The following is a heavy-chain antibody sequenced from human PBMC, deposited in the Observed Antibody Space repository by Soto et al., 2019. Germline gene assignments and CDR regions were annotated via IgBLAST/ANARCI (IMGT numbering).Heavy chain of an antibody. Sequence: SETLSLTCAVSGGSISSGGYSWSWIRQPLGKGLEWIGYIYHSGSTYYNPSLKSRVTISVDTSKNQFSLKLSSVTAADTAVYYCARGSPRSGSLGYWGQGTLVTVSS. CDR3: ARGSPRSGSLGY. J-gene: IGHJ4*02. V-gene: IGHV4-30-2*05. CDR1: GGSISSGGYS. D-gene: IGHD1-26*01. CDR2: IYHSGST.